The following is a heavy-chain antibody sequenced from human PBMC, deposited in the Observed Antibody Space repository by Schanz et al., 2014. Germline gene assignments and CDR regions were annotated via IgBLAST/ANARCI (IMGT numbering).Heavy chain of an antibody. CDR3: TRDRGALINHNDALDL. J-gene: IGHJ3*01. Sequence: EVQLVESGGGLVHPGGSLRLSCAASGFTFSDSWMHWVRQAPGKGLVWVSRTSNDGSFTTFADSVKGRFTISRDNSKNTVYLQMNSLRSEDTAVYYCTRDRGALINHNDALDLWGQGTMVSVSS. D-gene: IGHD3-16*01. V-gene: IGHV3-74*01. CDR2: TSNDGSFT. CDR1: GFTFSDSW.